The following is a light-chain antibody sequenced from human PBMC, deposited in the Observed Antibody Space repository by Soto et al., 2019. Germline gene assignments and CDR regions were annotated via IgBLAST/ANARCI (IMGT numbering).Light chain of an antibody. V-gene: IGKV1-5*01. CDR1: QSMNDW. CDR2: DAS. Sequence: DIPMTQSPSTLSASVGDRVTITCRASQSMNDWLAWYQQKPGKAPKVLIYDASSLQSGVPSRFSGSGSGTEFTLTSGSLQPDDVATYYCLRYNAFSQTFGQGTKVEI. CDR3: LRYNAFSQT. J-gene: IGKJ1*01.